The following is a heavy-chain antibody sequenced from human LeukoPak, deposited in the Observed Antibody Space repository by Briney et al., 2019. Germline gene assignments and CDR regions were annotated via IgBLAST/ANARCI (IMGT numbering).Heavy chain of an antibody. D-gene: IGHD3-22*01. CDR1: GFTFGDYA. CDR3: ARDQPSYYYDSSGYYSDY. V-gene: IGHV3-20*04. CDR2: LTSNGGSI. Sequence: GGSLRLSCAASGFTFGDYAMSWVRPAPGKGRGWVSGLTSNGGSIAYADSVKGRFSISRDNAKNSLYLQMNSLRAEDTALYYCARDQPSYYYDSSGYYSDYWGQGTLVTVSS. J-gene: IGHJ4*02.